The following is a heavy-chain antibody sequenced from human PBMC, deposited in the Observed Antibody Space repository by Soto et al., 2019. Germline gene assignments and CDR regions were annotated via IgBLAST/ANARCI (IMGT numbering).Heavy chain of an antibody. CDR1: GYTFTSYG. D-gene: IGHD3-10*01. V-gene: IGHV1-18*01. CDR2: ISAYNGNT. J-gene: IGHJ4*02. CDR3: SIYRSITMVRGVIPAFDY. Sequence: AAVRVSCGASGYTFTSYGIIWVRQAPGQGLELMGWISAYNGNTNYAQKLQGRVTMTTDTSTSTAYMELRSLRSDDTAVYYCSIYRSITMVRGVIPAFDYWGQGTLVTVSS.